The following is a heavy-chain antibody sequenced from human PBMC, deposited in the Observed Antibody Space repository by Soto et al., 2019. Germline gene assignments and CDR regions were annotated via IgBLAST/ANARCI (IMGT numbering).Heavy chain of an antibody. V-gene: IGHV1-46*01. CDR2: INPSGGST. J-gene: IGHJ6*02. Sequence: QVQLVQSGAEVKKPGASVKVSCKASGYTFTSYYMHWVRQAPGQGLEWMGIINPSGGSTSYAQKFQGRVTMTRDTSTSTVYMELSSLRSEDTAVYYCARDPPGGDTAMGYGMDVWGQGTTVTVSS. D-gene: IGHD5-18*01. CDR1: GYTFTSYY. CDR3: ARDPPGGDTAMGYGMDV.